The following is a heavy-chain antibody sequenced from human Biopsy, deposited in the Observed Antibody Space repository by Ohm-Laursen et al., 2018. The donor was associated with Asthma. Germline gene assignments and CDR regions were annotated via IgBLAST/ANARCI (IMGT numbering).Heavy chain of an antibody. D-gene: IGHD2-2*01. V-gene: IGHV1-69*01. J-gene: IGHJ4*02. CDR3: ARKAGSCISRTCYSLDF. CDR2: INSVFGTT. Sequence: SSVKVSCKSLGGTFNTYVIGWARQAPGQGLEWMGGINSVFGTTNYPQKFQDRVTITADDSTSTVYMELSSLRSEDTAVYYCARKAGSCISRTCYSLDFWGQGTLVTVSS. CDR1: GGTFNTYV.